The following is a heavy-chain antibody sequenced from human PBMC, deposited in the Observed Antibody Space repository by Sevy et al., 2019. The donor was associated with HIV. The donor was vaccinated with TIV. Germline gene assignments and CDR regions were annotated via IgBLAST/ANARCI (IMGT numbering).Heavy chain of an antibody. D-gene: IGHD6-19*01. J-gene: IGHJ6*02. V-gene: IGHV3-23*01. Sequence: GGSLRLSCAASGFTFSSYAMSWVRQAPGKGLEWVSAISGSGGSTYYADSVKGRFTISRDNSKNTLYLQMNSLRAEDTAVYYCAKDPVAVAGTREPYYYYGMDVWGQGTTVTVSS. CDR2: ISGSGGST. CDR1: GFTFSSYA. CDR3: AKDPVAVAGTREPYYYYGMDV.